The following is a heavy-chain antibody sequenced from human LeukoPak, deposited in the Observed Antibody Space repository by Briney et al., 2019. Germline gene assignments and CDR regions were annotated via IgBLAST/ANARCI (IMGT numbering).Heavy chain of an antibody. CDR1: GFTFSDYY. CDR2: ISSSGSTI. Sequence: PGGSLRLSCAASGFTFSDYYMSWIRQAPGKGLEWVSYISSSGSTIYYADSVKGRFTISRDNAKNSLYLQMNSLRAEDTAVYYCAKAVVVTAMLDYWGQGTLVTVSS. CDR3: AKAVVVTAMLDY. V-gene: IGHV3-11*01. D-gene: IGHD2-21*02. J-gene: IGHJ4*02.